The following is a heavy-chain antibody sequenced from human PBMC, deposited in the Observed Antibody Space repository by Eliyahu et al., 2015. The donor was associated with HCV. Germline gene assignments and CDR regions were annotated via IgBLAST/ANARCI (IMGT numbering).Heavy chain of an antibody. J-gene: IGHJ3*02. CDR1: GGSISSYY. CDR2: LLSGGAP. CDR3: ARAYYGSGSYAFDI. Sequence: QVQLQESGPGLVKPSETLSLTCTVSGGSISSYYWSWIRQPPGKGLEWVWVYLLSGGAPTTTSLKSRVTISVDTSKNQFSLKLSSVTAADTAVYYCARAYYGSGSYAFDIWGQGTMVTVSS. D-gene: IGHD3-10*01. V-gene: IGHV4-59*01.